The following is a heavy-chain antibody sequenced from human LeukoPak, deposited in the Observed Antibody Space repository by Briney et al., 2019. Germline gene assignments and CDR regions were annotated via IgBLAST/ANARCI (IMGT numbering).Heavy chain of an antibody. D-gene: IGHD1-26*01. V-gene: IGHV3-23*01. Sequence: GGSLILSCAASGFTFSSYAMSWVRQAPGKGLEGVSAIRDSGSSTHYADSVKGRFTTSRDNSKNTLFLQMNSLRAEDTAIYYCAKYGPQDSGSSHFDYWGQGALVTVTS. CDR3: AKYGPQDSGSSHFDY. J-gene: IGHJ4*02. CDR1: GFTFSSYA. CDR2: IRDSGSST.